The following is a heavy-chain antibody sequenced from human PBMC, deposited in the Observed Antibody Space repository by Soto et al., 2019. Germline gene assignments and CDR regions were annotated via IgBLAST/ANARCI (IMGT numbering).Heavy chain of an antibody. CDR3: VREVRDYVWGSPIRVYFDY. Sequence: QVQLVQSGAEVKKPGSSVKVSCKASGGTFSSYAISWVRQAPGQGLEWMGGIIPIFGTANYAQKFQGRVTITADKSTSTAYMELSSLRSEDTAVYYCVREVRDYVWGSPIRVYFDYWGQGTLVTVSS. V-gene: IGHV1-69*06. J-gene: IGHJ4*02. D-gene: IGHD3-16*01. CDR2: IIPIFGTA. CDR1: GGTFSSYA.